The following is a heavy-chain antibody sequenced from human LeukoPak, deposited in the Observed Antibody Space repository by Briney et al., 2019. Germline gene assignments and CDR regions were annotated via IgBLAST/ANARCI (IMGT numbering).Heavy chain of an antibody. J-gene: IGHJ4*02. CDR3: ARDHWNDGGDY. CDR1: GFTFSSYS. CDR2: ISSSSSYI. Sequence: GGSLRLSCAASGFTFSSYSMNWVRQAPGKGLEWVSSISSSSSYIYYADSVKGRFTISRDNAKNSLYLHMNSLRAEDTAVYYCARDHWNDGGDYWGQGTLVTVSS. V-gene: IGHV3-21*06. D-gene: IGHD1-1*01.